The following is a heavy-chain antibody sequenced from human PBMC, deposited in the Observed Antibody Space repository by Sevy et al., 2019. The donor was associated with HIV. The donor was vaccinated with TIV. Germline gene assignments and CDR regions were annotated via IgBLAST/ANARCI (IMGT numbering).Heavy chain of an antibody. V-gene: IGHV3-48*01. CDR2: ISSSSSTI. CDR1: GFTFSSYS. D-gene: IGHD3-22*01. CDR3: ARVGGYYYDSSGYPY. J-gene: IGHJ4*02. Sequence: GGSLRLSCAASGFTFSSYSMNWVRQAPGKGLEWVSYISSSSSTIYYADSGKGRFTISRDNAKNSRYLQMNSLRAEDTAVYYCARVGGYYYDSSGYPYWGQGTLVTVSS.